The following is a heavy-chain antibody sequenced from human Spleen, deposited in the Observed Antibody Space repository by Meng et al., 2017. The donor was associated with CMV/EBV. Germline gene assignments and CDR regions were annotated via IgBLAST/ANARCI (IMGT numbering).Heavy chain of an antibody. CDR3: AREAYGDHFYYYGY. J-gene: IGHJ4*02. D-gene: IGHD4-17*01. V-gene: IGHV6-1*01. Sequence: SETLSLTCAISGDSVSTNSATWNWIRQSPSRGLEWLGRTYYKSKWHTDYAVVVKSRIAIDPDTSKNQFSLQLNFVTPEDTAVYYCAREAYGDHFYYYGYWGQGTLVTVSS. CDR1: GDSVSTNSAT. CDR2: TYYKSKWHT.